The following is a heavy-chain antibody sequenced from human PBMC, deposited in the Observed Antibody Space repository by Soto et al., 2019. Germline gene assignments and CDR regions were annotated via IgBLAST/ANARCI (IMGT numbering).Heavy chain of an antibody. CDR2: ISYDGSNK. V-gene: IGHV3-30-3*01. Sequence: QVQLVESGGGVVQPGRSLRLSCAASGFTFSSYAMHWVRQAPGKGLEWVAVISYDGSNKYYADSVKGRFTISRDNSKNTLYLQMNSLRAEDTAVYYCARDYSWLVPYYYYGMDVWGQGTTVTVSS. J-gene: IGHJ6*02. CDR1: GFTFSSYA. D-gene: IGHD6-19*01. CDR3: ARDYSWLVPYYYYGMDV.